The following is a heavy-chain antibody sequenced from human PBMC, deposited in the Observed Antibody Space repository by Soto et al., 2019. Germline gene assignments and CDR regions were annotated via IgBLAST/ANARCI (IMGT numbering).Heavy chain of an antibody. CDR3: AHTPLIHGHYNCFDP. V-gene: IGHV2-5*02. CDR1: GFSLSTSGVG. J-gene: IGHJ5*02. Sequence: SGPTLVNPTQTLTLTCTFSGFSLSTSGVGVGWIRQPPGKALEWLALIYWDDVKLYSPSLKSRLTITKDTSKNQVVLTMSNMDPVDTATYYCAHTPLIHGHYNCFDPSGQGTLVTVS. CDR2: IYWDDVK.